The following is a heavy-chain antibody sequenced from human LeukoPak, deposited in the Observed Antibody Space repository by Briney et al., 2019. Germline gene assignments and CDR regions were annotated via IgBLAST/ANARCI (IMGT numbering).Heavy chain of an antibody. CDR2: INSDGSRI. CDR3: TRVPPTVYDSSGYYYY. Sequence: GGSLRLSCAASGFTFSDYWMHWVRQAPGKGLVWVSRINSDGSRITYADSVKGRFTISRDNAKNTLYLQMNGLRAEDTAMYFCTRVPPTVYDSSGYYYYWGQGTLVTVSS. J-gene: IGHJ4*02. D-gene: IGHD3-22*01. CDR1: GFTFSDYW. V-gene: IGHV3-74*01.